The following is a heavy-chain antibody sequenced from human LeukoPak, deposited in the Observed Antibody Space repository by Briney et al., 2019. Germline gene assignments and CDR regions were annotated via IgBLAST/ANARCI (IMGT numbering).Heavy chain of an antibody. CDR1: GGPFSGYY. J-gene: IGHJ5*02. Sequence: ASETLSLTCAVYGGPFSGYYWSWIRQPPGKGLEWIGEINHSGSTNYNPSLKSRVTISVDTSKNQFSLKLSSVTAADTAVYYCARHGTFAYCGGDCYPRGWFDPWGQGTLVTVSS. V-gene: IGHV4-34*01. D-gene: IGHD2-21*02. CDR2: INHSGST. CDR3: ARHGTFAYCGGDCYPRGWFDP.